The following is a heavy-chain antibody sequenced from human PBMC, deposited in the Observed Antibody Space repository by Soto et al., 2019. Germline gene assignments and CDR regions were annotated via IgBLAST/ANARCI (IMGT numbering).Heavy chain of an antibody. CDR1: GFTLSSYA. D-gene: IGHD5-12*01. CDR3: AKAKEWLRFTSSYGGYYYYGMDV. Sequence: PGGSLRLSCAASGFTLSSYAMSWVRQAPGKGLEWVSAISGSGGSTYYADSAKGRFTISRDNSKNTLYLQMNSLRAEDTAVYYCAKAKEWLRFTSSYGGYYYYGMDVWGQGTTVTVSS. CDR2: ISGSGGST. V-gene: IGHV3-23*01. J-gene: IGHJ6*02.